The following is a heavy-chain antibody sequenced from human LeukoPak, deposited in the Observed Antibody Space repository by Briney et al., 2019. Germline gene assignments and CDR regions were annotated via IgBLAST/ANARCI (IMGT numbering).Heavy chain of an antibody. D-gene: IGHD4-17*01. CDR1: GFTLSSYS. Sequence: GGSLRLSCAASGFTLSSYSMNWVRQAPGKGLEWVSSISSSSTYIYHADSVKGRFTISRDNVKNSLYLQMNSLRAEDTAVYYCARDHNIPATVTTRLFDYWGQGTLVTVSS. CDR2: ISSSSTYI. V-gene: IGHV3-21*01. CDR3: ARDHNIPATVTTRLFDY. J-gene: IGHJ4*02.